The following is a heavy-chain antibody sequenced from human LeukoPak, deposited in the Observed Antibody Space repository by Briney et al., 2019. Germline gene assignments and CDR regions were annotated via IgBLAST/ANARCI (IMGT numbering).Heavy chain of an antibody. V-gene: IGHV3-23*01. CDR2: ISGSGGST. CDR3: AKDHGVVGATDYFDY. CDR1: RFTFSSYA. J-gene: IGHJ4*02. Sequence: GGSLRLSCAASRFTFSSYAMSWVRQAPGKGLEWVSAISGSGGSTYYADSVKGRFTISRDNSKNTLYLQMNSLRAEDTAVYYCAKDHGVVGATDYFDYWGQGTLVTVSS. D-gene: IGHD1-26*01.